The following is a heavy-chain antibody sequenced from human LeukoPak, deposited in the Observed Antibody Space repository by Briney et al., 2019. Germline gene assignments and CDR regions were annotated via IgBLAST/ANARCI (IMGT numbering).Heavy chain of an antibody. CDR1: GGSISSDGYS. CDR2: IYYSGST. V-gene: IGHV4-30-2*01. J-gene: IGHJ5*02. D-gene: IGHD2-2*01. Sequence: SETLSLTCTVSGGSISSDGYSWSWIRQPPGKGLEWIGYIYYSGSTYYNPSLKSRVTISVDRSKTQFSLKLSSVTAADTAVYYCARERSTYAGAPENWFDPWGQGILVTVSS. CDR3: ARERSTYAGAPENWFDP.